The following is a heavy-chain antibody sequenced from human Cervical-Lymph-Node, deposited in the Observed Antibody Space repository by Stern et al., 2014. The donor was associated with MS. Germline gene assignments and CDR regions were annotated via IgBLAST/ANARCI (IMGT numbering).Heavy chain of an antibody. Sequence: QVQLVQSGSEVKKPGASVKVSCKASEYTHNNYLIHWVRQAPGQRPDWMGVINPSCATNYPKKVQDRATMTNEAPTSTFYMELSRLRSEDTAVYYCAVRYCSGGRCYSVPDVWGQGTTVIVSS. D-gene: IGHD2-15*01. CDR3: AVRYCSGGRCYSVPDV. J-gene: IGHJ6*02. V-gene: IGHV1-46*02. CDR2: INPSCAT. CDR1: EYTHNNYL.